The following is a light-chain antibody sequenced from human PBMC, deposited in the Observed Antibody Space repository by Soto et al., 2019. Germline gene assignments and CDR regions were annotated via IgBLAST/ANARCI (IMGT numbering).Light chain of an antibody. Sequence: DIQMTQSPSSLSASVGDRVTITCRASQSISSYLNWYQQKPGKAPELLIYAASSLQSGVPSRFSGSGSGTDFTLTISSLQPKDFATYYCQQSYSTPPVTFGGGTKVEIK. CDR3: QQSYSTPPVT. J-gene: IGKJ4*01. CDR1: QSISSY. V-gene: IGKV1-39*01. CDR2: AAS.